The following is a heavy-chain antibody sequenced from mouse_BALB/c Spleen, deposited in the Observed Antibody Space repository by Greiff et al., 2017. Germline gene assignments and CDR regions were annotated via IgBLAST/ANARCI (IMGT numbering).Heavy chain of an antibody. J-gene: IGHJ3*01. CDR3: ARDGNYAWFAY. Sequence: QVQLQQPGAELVKPGAPVKLSCKASGYTFTSYWMNWVKQRPGRGLEWIGRIDPSDSETHYNQKFKGKATLTADKSSSTAYMQLSSLTSEDSAVYFCARDGNYAWFAYWGQGTLVTVSA. CDR1: GYTFTSYW. D-gene: IGHD2-1*01. V-gene: IGHV1-69*02. CDR2: IDPSDSET.